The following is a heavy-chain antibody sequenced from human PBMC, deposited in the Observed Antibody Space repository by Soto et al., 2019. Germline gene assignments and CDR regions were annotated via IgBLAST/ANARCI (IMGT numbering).Heavy chain of an antibody. CDR2: ISASGGIT. CDR3: ARGPTIDYDRSGYYSSFDS. CDR1: GFTFSSFA. J-gene: IGHJ4*02. V-gene: IGHV3-23*01. D-gene: IGHD3-22*01. Sequence: PGGSLRLSCAASGFTFSSFAMSWVRQSPGKGLEWGSGISASGGITYYADSVKGRFTISRDNSKNTLYLQMNSQRAEDTAVYYCARGPTIDYDRSGYYSSFDSWGQGNLVTVSS.